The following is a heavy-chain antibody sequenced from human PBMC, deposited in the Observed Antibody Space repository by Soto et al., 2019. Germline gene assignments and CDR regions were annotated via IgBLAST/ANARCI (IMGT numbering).Heavy chain of an antibody. Sequence: QVQLQQSGPGLVKPSETLSLTCSVSGGSIRSYYWSWIRQSPEKGLEWIGYFYHSGNSNYNPSLKRRFTISVDTSKNQLSLGLRSVTAADTAVYFWAPISSVDPYGYVNGGLDVWGQGTTVTVSS. CDR1: GGSIRSYY. CDR2: FYHSGNS. V-gene: IGHV4-59*01. J-gene: IGHJ6*02. CDR3: APISSVDPYGYVNGGLDV. D-gene: IGHD5-18*01.